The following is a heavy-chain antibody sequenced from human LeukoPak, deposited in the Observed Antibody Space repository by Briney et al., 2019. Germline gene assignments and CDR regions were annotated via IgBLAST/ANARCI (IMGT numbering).Heavy chain of an antibody. CDR3: ARGGRGGEVTTYGSGYYMDV. J-gene: IGHJ6*03. V-gene: IGHV3-7*01. CDR2: IKQDGSEK. CDR1: GFTCSSYW. Sequence: GGSLRLSCAASGFTCSSYWMSWVRQAPGKGLEWVANIKQDGSEKYYVDSVKGRFTISRDNAKNSLYLQMNSLRAEDTAVYYCARGGRGGEVTTYGSGYYMDVWGKGTTVTVSS. D-gene: IGHD4-11*01.